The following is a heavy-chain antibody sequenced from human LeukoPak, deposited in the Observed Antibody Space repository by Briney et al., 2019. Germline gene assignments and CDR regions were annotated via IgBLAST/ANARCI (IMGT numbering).Heavy chain of an antibody. J-gene: IGHJ4*01. V-gene: IGHV3-30*12. CDR3: ARDAQRGFDYSNSLNY. D-gene: IGHD4-11*01. Sequence: PGRSLRLSCSASGFMFSHHGMDWVRQPPGKGLEWVAVIRSDESNRVYAAYVKGRFTISSDNSQNSVFLQIMSLRVEDTAMYYCARDAQRGFDYSNSLNYWGHGTLVTVSS. CDR1: GFMFSHHG. CDR2: IRSDESNR.